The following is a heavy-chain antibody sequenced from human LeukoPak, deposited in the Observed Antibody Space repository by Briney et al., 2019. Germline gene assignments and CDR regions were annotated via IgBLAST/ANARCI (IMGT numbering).Heavy chain of an antibody. D-gene: IGHD2-2*01. CDR3: ARDENCIGTSCYRGVYF. J-gene: IGHJ4*02. CDR1: GGSISSGGYY. Sequence: PSETLSLTCTVSGGSISSGGYYWSWIRQPPGKGLEWIGYIYHSGSTYYNPSLKSRVTISLDRSKNQFSLKLSSVTAADTAVYYCARDENCIGTSCYRGVYFWGQGTLVTVSS. CDR2: IYHSGST. V-gene: IGHV4-30-2*01.